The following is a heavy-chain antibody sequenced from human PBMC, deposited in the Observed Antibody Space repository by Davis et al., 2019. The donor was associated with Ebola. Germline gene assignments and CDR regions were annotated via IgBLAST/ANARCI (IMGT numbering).Heavy chain of an antibody. CDR2: IRSSDTTI. D-gene: IGHD6-19*01. CDR3: ARDKRSSWYGGMDV. J-gene: IGHJ6*02. Sequence: GSLRLSCAASGFTLSDYYMSWIRQAPGKGLEWVSSIRSSDTTIYYSDPVKGRFIVSRDNAKNSLYLQMNSLRAEDTAVYYCARDKRSSWYGGMDVWGQGTTVTVSS. V-gene: IGHV3-11*01. CDR1: GFTLSDYY.